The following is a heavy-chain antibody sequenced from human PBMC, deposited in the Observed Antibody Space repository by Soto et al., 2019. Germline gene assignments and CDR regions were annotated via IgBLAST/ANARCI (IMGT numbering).Heavy chain of an antibody. D-gene: IGHD2-15*01. Sequence: PGGSRRRSWAASAFTFNSYSMNWVRQAPGKGLEWVSSRSRSSRYIYDADSVKGRFTISRDNAKNSVYLQMNSLRAEDTAVYYCARDGGVAATLANYFDYWGQGTLVTVSS. CDR2: RSRSSRYI. J-gene: IGHJ4*02. CDR3: ARDGGVAATLANYFDY. CDR1: AFTFNSYS. V-gene: IGHV3-21*01.